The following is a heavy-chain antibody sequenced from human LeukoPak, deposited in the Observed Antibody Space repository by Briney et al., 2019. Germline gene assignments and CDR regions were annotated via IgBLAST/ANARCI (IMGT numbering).Heavy chain of an antibody. J-gene: IGHJ2*01. CDR2: IYYSGST. D-gene: IGHD6-13*01. V-gene: IGHV4-59*01. CDR1: GGSISSYY. CDR3: ARTYGSSGLGYLDL. Sequence: SETLSLTCTVSGGSISSYYWSWIRQPPGKGLEWIGYIYYSGSTNYSPSLKSRLTISVDTSKNQFSLKLSSVTAADTAVYYCARTYGSSGLGYLDLWGRGTLVTVSS.